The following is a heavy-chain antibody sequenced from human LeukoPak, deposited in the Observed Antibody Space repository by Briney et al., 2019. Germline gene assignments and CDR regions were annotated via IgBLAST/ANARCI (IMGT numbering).Heavy chain of an antibody. CDR2: INHSGST. D-gene: IGHD3-10*01. V-gene: IGHV4-34*01. CDR3: ARGRGSGKNYYGMDV. CDR1: GGSFSGYY. Sequence: SETLSLTCAVYGGSFSGYYWSWIRQPPGKGLEWIGEINHSGSTNYNPSLKSRVTISVDTPKNQFSLKLSSVTAADTAVYYCARGRGSGKNYYGMDVWGKGTTVTVPS. J-gene: IGHJ6*04.